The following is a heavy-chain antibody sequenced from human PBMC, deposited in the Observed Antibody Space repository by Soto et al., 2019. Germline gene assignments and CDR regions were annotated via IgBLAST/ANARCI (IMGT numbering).Heavy chain of an antibody. J-gene: IGHJ4*02. V-gene: IGHV1-2*02. CDR3: ALEPTGTAGFDY. CDR1: GHTFTGQH. CDR2: IDLDIGDT. D-gene: IGHD2-21*02. Sequence: QVQMVQSGAEVKKPGASVKVSCKASGHTFTGQHMHWVRQAPGQGLEWMGLIDLDIGDTKYAQKFQGRVTSTSDTSITTAYMELRGLRSVDTAVYYCALEPTGTAGFDYWGQGTLVTVSS.